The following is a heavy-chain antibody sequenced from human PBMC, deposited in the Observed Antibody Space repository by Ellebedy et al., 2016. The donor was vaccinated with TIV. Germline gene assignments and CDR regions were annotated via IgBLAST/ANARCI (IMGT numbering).Heavy chain of an antibody. CDR1: GFTFNNYA. J-gene: IGHJ4*02. Sequence: GESLKISCAASGFTFNNYAMAWVRQTPGKGLEWVSTISHTGSRTYYANSVEGRFIISRDNSKRTLYLQMNSLRAEDTAVYYCAKDRTPGHGYWVFDFWGQGTLVTVST. CDR3: AKDRTPGHGYWVFDF. V-gene: IGHV3-23*01. CDR2: ISHTGSRT. D-gene: IGHD5-18*01.